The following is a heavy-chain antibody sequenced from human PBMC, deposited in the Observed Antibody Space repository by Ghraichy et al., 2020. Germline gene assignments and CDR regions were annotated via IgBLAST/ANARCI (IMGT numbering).Heavy chain of an antibody. CDR2: IYYSGST. CDR3: ARSGLYYYDSSGYHAWYFDL. J-gene: IGHJ2*01. CDR1: GGSISSYY. V-gene: IGHV4-59*01. D-gene: IGHD3-22*01. Sequence: SETLSLTCTVSGGSISSYYWSWIRQPPGKGLEWIGYIYYSGSTNYNPSLKSRVTISVDTSKNQFSLKLSSVTAADTAVYYCARSGLYYYDSSGYHAWYFDLWGRGTLVTVSS.